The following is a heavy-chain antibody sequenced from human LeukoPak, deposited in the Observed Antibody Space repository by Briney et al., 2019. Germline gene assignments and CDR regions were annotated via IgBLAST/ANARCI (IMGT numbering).Heavy chain of an antibody. V-gene: IGHV1-24*01. J-gene: IGHJ4*02. Sequence: ASVKVSCKVSGYTLSELAMHWVRQAPGKGLEWMGGFDPEDGETIYAQKFQGRVTMTEDTSTDAAYMELSSLRSEDTALYYCATISGSYYSLYWGQGTLVTVSS. CDR1: GYTLSELA. CDR3: ATISGSYYSLY. D-gene: IGHD1-26*01. CDR2: FDPEDGET.